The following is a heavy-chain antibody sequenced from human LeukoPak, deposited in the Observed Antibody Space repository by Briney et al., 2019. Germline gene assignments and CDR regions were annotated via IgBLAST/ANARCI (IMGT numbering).Heavy chain of an antibody. CDR1: GYTFTSYG. Sequence: ASEKVSCKASGYTFTSYGISWVRQAPGQGLEWMGWISAYNGNTNYAQEIPGRVTMSTDTSTSTAYMELRSLRSDDTAVYYCARDGYSSSWFKGSSSWFDPWGQGTLVTVSS. CDR3: ARDGYSSSWFKGSSSWFDP. J-gene: IGHJ5*02. D-gene: IGHD6-13*01. V-gene: IGHV1-18*01. CDR2: ISAYNGNT.